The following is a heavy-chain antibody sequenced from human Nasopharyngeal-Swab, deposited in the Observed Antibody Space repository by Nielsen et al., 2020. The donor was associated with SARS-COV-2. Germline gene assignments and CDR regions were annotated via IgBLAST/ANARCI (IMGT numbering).Heavy chain of an antibody. CDR3: AKFLSLGVVDYYYYGMDV. D-gene: IGHD3-3*01. Sequence: GESLKISCAASGFTFSSYWMSWVRQAPGKGLEWVANIKQDGSEKYYVDSVKGRFTISRDNAKNSLYLQMNSLRAEDTAVYYCAKFLSLGVVDYYYYGMDVWGQGTTVTVSS. CDR2: IKQDGSEK. CDR1: GFTFSSYW. J-gene: IGHJ6*02. V-gene: IGHV3-7*03.